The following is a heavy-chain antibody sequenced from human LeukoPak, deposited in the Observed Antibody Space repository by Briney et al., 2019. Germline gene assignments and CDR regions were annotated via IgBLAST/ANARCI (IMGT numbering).Heavy chain of an antibody. Sequence: SVKVSCKASGFTLSSSTMQWVRQARGQRLEWIGWIVVGSGNTNYAQKFQERVTISRDMSTSTAYMELSSLTSEDTAVFYCAADGPADLFDGSEDPPRDAFEIWGQGTMVTVSS. V-gene: IGHV1-58*02. D-gene: IGHD3-22*01. J-gene: IGHJ3*02. CDR1: GFTLSSST. CDR2: IVVGSGNT. CDR3: AADGPADLFDGSEDPPRDAFEI.